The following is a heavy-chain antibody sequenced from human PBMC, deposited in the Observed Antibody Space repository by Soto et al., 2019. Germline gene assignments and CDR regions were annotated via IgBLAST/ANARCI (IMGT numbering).Heavy chain of an antibody. J-gene: IGHJ4*02. CDR1: GRCITTDGYY. CDR2: VFFSGST. D-gene: IGHD4-17*01. CDR3: AGQPSYGDPMDY. Sequence: TVSVTCSVFGRCITTDGYYWSWVRQHPGKALEWIGFVFFSGSTYYNPSLKSRVAMSLDRSKNQFSLELTSLTAADTGVYYCAGQPSYGDPMDYWGRGTLVTVSS. V-gene: IGHV4-31*03.